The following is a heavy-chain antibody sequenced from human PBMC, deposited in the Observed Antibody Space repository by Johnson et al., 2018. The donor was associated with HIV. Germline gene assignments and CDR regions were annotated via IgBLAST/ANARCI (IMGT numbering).Heavy chain of an antibody. J-gene: IGHJ3*02. Sequence: VQLVESGGGLVQPGGSLRLSCAASGFTVRSSYMSWVRQAPGKGLEHVSVIYSDGTTYYADFVKGRFTISRDSSKDTLYLQMNSLRAEDTAVYYCAREPRLLTDAFDIWGQGTMVTVSS. CDR3: AREPRLLTDAFDI. CDR2: IYSDGTT. CDR1: GFTVRSSY. V-gene: IGHV3-66*01. D-gene: IGHD5-18*01.